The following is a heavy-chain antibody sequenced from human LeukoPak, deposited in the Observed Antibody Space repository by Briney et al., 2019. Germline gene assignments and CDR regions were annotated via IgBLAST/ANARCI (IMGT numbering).Heavy chain of an antibody. V-gene: IGHV3-9*01. CDR1: GFTFDDYA. CDR3: AKDMGYCSSTSCYYYYGMDV. Sequence: GGSLRLSCAAPGFTFDDYAMHWVRQAPGKGLEWVSGISWNSGSIGYADSVKGRFTISRDNAKNSLYLQMNSLRAEDTALYYCAKDMGYCSSTSCYYYYGMDVWGQGTTVTVSS. CDR2: ISWNSGSI. D-gene: IGHD2-2*01. J-gene: IGHJ6*02.